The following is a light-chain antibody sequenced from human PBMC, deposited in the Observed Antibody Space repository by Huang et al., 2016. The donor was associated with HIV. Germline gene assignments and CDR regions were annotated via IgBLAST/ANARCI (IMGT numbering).Light chain of an antibody. CDR1: QSVGNY. V-gene: IGKV3-11*01. Sequence: IVLTQSPATLSWYPGERVTLSCRASQSVGNYIAWYQQHPGQSPKLRIYDTSNRATGTPGRFSGSGSGTDFTLTISSLQSEDFAIYYCQQRSSGVTFGGGTNVQVK. J-gene: IGKJ4*01. CDR3: QQRSSGVT. CDR2: DTS.